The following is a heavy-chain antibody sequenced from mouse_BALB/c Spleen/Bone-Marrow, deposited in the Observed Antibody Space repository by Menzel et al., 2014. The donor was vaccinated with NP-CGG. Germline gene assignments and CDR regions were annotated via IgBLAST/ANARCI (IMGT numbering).Heavy chain of an antibody. CDR2: ISYSANT. J-gene: IGHJ3*01. V-gene: IGHV3-2*02. CDR1: GYSITSDYA. CDR3: TRGTTAGFAY. Sequence: VQLQQSGPGLVKPSRSLSLTCTVTGYSITSDYAWNWIRQFPGNKLEWMGYISYSANTNYNPSLKSRISITRDTSKNQFFLQLNSVTAEDTATYYCTRGTTAGFAYWGLGTLVTVSA. D-gene: IGHD1-2*01.